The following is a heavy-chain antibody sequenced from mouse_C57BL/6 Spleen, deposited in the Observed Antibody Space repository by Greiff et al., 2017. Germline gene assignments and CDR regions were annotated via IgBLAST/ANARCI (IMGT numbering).Heavy chain of an antibody. V-gene: IGHV1-82*01. J-gene: IGHJ3*01. D-gene: IGHD4-1*01. CDR1: GYAFSSSW. CDR3: AREGSLSLGDTVVY. CDR2: IYPGDGDT. Sequence: QVQLQQSGPELVKPGASVKISCKASGYAFSSSWMNWVKQRPGKGLEWIGRIYPGDGDTNYNGKFKGNATLTADKASSTAYMQLSRLTSEDSAVYFCAREGSLSLGDTVVYWGEGTLVTVSA.